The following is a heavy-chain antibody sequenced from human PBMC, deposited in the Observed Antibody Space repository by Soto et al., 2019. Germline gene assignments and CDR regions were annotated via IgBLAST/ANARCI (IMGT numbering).Heavy chain of an antibody. CDR2: INPSGGST. Sequence: QVQLVQSGAEVKKPGASVKVSCKASGYTFTSYYMHWVRQAPGQGLEWMGIINPSGGSTSYAQKFQGRVTMTRDTSTSTVYMVLSSLRSEDTAVYYCASRYCSSTSCYGRDYYYYGMDVWGQGTTVTVSS. J-gene: IGHJ6*02. CDR1: GYTFTSYY. CDR3: ASRYCSSTSCYGRDYYYYGMDV. V-gene: IGHV1-46*01. D-gene: IGHD2-2*01.